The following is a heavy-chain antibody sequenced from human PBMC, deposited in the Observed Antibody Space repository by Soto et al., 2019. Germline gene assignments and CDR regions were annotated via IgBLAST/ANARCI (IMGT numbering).Heavy chain of an antibody. CDR1: GYTFTSYG. CDR2: ISAYNGNT. Sequence: ASVKVACKASGYTFTSYGSSWVRQAPGQGREWMGWISAYNGNTNYAQKLQGSVTMTTDTSTSTAYMELRSLRSDDTAVYYCARPLGSGSWYYFDYWGQGTLVTVSS. V-gene: IGHV1-18*04. CDR3: ARPLGSGSWYYFDY. D-gene: IGHD6-13*01. J-gene: IGHJ4*02.